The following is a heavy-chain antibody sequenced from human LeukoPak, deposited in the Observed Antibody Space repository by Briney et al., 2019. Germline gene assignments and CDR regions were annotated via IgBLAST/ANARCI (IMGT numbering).Heavy chain of an antibody. Sequence: GASVKVSCKASGGTFSSYTIRWVRQAPGQGLEWMGRIIPILGIANYAQKSQGRVTITADKSTSTAYMELSSLRSEDTAVYYCARDRAVSSGGWFTTEYFQHWGQGTLVTVSS. CDR1: GGTFSSYT. CDR2: IIPILGIA. D-gene: IGHD6-19*01. J-gene: IGHJ1*01. CDR3: ARDRAVSSGGWFTTEYFQH. V-gene: IGHV1-69*04.